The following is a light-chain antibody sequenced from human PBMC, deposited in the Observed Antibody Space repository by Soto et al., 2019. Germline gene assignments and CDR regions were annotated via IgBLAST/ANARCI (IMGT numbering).Light chain of an antibody. Sequence: DFQMTPAPSTLSASVGDRVTITCRASQDIKSYLAWYQQKPGKAPKLLIYPASTLQSGVPSRFSGSGSGTEFTLTISSLQPEDFATYHCQQVNVYPITFGQGTRLEVK. CDR2: PAS. CDR1: QDIKSY. V-gene: IGKV1-9*01. CDR3: QQVNVYPIT. J-gene: IGKJ5*01.